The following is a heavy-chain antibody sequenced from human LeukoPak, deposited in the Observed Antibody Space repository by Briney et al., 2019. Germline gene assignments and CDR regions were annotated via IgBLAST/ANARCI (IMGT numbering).Heavy chain of an antibody. D-gene: IGHD3-16*01. CDR1: GFIFSRYG. CDR3: ATSNGGPSHDAFEI. CDR2: IWFDGSKK. Sequence: TGGSLSLSCAASGFIFSRYGMRWVRQAPGKGLEWVAVIWFDGSKKYYADSVKGRFTISRDNSKNTVYLQMSSLRVEETAVYYCATSNGGPSHDAFEIWGQGTMVTVSS. J-gene: IGHJ3*02. V-gene: IGHV3-33*01.